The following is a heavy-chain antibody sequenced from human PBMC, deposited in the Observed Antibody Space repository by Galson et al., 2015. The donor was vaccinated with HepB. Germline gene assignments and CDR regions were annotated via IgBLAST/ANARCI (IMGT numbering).Heavy chain of an antibody. CDR3: ARDVDWALDY. D-gene: IGHD3-9*01. V-gene: IGHV1-18*01. CDR2: ISTKRGNT. J-gene: IGHJ4*02. CDR1: GYTFNKYG. Sequence: SVKVSCKASGYTFNKYGISWVRQAPGQGLEWMGWISTKRGNTKHAQNFQGRVTMTTETSTNTAYMELRSLRSADTAVYYCARDVDWALDYWGQGTLVTVFS.